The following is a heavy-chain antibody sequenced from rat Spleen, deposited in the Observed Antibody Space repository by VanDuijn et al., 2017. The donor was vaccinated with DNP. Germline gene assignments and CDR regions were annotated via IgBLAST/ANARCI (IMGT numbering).Heavy chain of an antibody. J-gene: IGHJ2*01. CDR3: GVQLGVFDF. CDR1: GYSITSNFK. CDR2: INSAGST. Sequence: EVQLQESGPGLVKPSQSLSLTCSVTGYSITSNFKWSWIRKFPGNKLEWMGYINSAGSTDYNPSLKSRISITRDTSKNKFFLQVNSVNSEDSGTYDCGVQLGVFDFWGQGVMVTVSS. V-gene: IGHV3-3*01. D-gene: IGHD5-1*01.